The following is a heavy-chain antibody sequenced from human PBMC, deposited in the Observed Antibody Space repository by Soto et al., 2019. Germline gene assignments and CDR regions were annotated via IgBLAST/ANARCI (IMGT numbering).Heavy chain of an antibody. D-gene: IGHD5-12*01. V-gene: IGHV1-69*13. CDR1: GGTFSSYA. CDR3: ASEMATTNYGMDV. CDR2: IIPIFGTA. Sequence: SVKVSCKASGGTFSSYAISWVRQAPGQGLEWMGGIIPIFGTANYAQKFQGRVTITADESTSTAYMELSSLRSEDTAVYYCASEMATTNYGMDVWGQGTTVTVSS. J-gene: IGHJ6*02.